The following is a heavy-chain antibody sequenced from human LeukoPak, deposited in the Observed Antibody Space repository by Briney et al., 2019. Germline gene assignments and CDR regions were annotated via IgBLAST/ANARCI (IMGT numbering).Heavy chain of an antibody. Sequence: QAGGSLRLSCAASGFTVNSNYMSWVRQAPGKGLEWVSVIYSGGSAYYADSVKGRFTISRDNSKNTLYLQVNSLGADDTAIYYCTGYGLDYWGQGTLVTVSS. D-gene: IGHD5-18*01. CDR3: TGYGLDY. V-gene: IGHV3-53*01. J-gene: IGHJ4*02. CDR2: IYSGGSA. CDR1: GFTVNSNY.